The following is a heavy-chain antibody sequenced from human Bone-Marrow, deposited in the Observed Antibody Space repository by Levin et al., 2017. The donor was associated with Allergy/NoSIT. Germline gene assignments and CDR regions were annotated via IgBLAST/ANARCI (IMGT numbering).Heavy chain of an antibody. D-gene: IGHD4-23*01. Sequence: KPSETLSLTCSVSGGSVTNRYCSWLRQSPGKGLEWIGYIYNSGNTNYNPSLRGRVTISLDTSKNQFSLKLTSVTAADTAIYYCSRDHGRSVVKDWGQGTLVTVSS. V-gene: IGHV4-59*02. CDR1: GGSVTNRY. J-gene: IGHJ4*02. CDR2: IYNSGNT. CDR3: SRDHGRSVVKD.